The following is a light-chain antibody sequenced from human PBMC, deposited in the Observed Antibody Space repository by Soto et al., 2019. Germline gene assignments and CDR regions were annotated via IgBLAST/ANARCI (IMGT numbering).Light chain of an antibody. CDR2: EVS. CDR3: SSYTRSSALG. V-gene: IGLV2-14*01. CDR1: SSDVGGYNY. Sequence: QSPLTQPASVSGSPGQSITISCTGTSSDVGGYNYVSWYQQHPGKAPKLMIYEVSNRPSGVSNRFSGSKSGNTASLTISGLQAEDEADYYCSSYTRSSALGLGGGTKVTVI. J-gene: IGLJ3*02.